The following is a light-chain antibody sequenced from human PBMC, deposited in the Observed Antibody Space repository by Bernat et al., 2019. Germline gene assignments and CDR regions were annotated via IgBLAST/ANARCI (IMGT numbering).Light chain of an antibody. CDR3: QQYDNLPMYT. Sequence: DIQMTQSPSSLSASVGDRVTITCRASQDISNYLNWYQQKPGKAPKLLIYDASNLETGVPSRFSGSGSGTDFTFTISSLQPEDIATYYCQQYDNLPMYTFGQATKLEIK. CDR2: DAS. CDR1: QDISNY. J-gene: IGKJ2*01. V-gene: IGKV1-33*01.